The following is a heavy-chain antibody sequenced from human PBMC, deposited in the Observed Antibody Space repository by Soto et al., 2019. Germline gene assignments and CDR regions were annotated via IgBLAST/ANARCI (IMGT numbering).Heavy chain of an antibody. J-gene: IGHJ6*02. D-gene: IGHD2-2*01. CDR3: ATCTSCQRQHYYYSGMDV. Sequence: QVQLVQSGAEVKKPGSSVKVSCKASGGTFSSYAISWVRQAPGQGLEWMGGIIPSFGTANYAQKFQGRVTITEDESTSTAYMALSRLRSEDTVVYYCATCTSCQRQHYYYSGMDVWGHGTTVTVSS. CDR2: IIPSFGTA. V-gene: IGHV1-69*01. CDR1: GGTFSSYA.